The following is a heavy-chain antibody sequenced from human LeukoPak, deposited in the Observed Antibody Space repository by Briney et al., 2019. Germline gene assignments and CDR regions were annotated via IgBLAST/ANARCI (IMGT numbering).Heavy chain of an antibody. D-gene: IGHD5-18*01. CDR1: GGSISSSSAY. Sequence: SETLSLTCTLSGGSISSSSAYWGWLRQPPGKGLEWFGSKYYSKNTCYNPSLKSRVTISADTSKNQSSLTRGSVSATDTAVYYGVRPRGFSSGYFDYWGEGTLVTVSS. V-gene: IGHV4-39*01. CDR2: KYYSKNT. CDR3: VRPRGFSSGYFDY. J-gene: IGHJ4*02.